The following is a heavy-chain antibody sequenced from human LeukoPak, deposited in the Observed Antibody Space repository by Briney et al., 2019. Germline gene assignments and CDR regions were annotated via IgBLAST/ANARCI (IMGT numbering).Heavy chain of an antibody. CDR3: TTAYPYCGGDCVSDAFDI. D-gene: IGHD2-21*01. J-gene: IGHJ3*02. CDR1: GFTFSSYW. V-gene: IGHV3-74*01. Sequence: GGSLRLSCAASGFTFSSYWMHWVRQAPGKGLVWVSRINSDGSSTSYADSVKGRFTISRDNAKNTLYLQMNSLKTEDTAVYYCTTAYPYCGGDCVSDAFDIWGQGTMVTVSS. CDR2: INSDGSST.